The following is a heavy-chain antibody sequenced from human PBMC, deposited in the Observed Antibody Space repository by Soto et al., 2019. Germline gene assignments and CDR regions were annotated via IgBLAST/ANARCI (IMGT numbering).Heavy chain of an antibody. J-gene: IGHJ4*02. CDR2: ISYDGSNK. CDR3: AREEMTTVTTGYYFDY. V-gene: IGHV3-30-3*01. Sequence: GGSLRLSCAASGFTFSSYAMHWVRQAPGKGLEWVAVISYDGSNKYYADSVKGRFTISRDNSKNTLYLQMNSLRAEDTAVYYCAREEMTTVTTGYYFDYWGQGTLVTVSS. D-gene: IGHD4-17*01. CDR1: GFTFSSYA.